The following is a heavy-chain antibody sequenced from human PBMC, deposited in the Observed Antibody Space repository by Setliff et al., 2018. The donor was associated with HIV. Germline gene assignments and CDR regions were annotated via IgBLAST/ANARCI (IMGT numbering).Heavy chain of an antibody. D-gene: IGHD6-19*01. V-gene: IGHV4-39*01. Sequence: PSETLSLTCTVSGGSISSTSYYWGWIRQPPGKGLEWIGNIYYSGGTDYHPSLKSRVTISVDTSKNQFSLKLGSVTAADTAVYFCARRFEQWLAFAYWGQGTLVTVSS. J-gene: IGHJ4*02. CDR1: GGSISSTSYY. CDR3: ARRFEQWLAFAY. CDR2: IYYSGGT.